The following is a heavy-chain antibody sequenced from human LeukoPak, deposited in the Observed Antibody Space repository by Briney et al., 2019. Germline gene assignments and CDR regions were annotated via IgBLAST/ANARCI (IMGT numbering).Heavy chain of an antibody. CDR2: MTPNSGNT. Sequence: GASVKVSCKASGYTFTSYDINWVRQAPGQGLEWMGRMTPNSGNTGYAQKFQGRVTMTRNTSMGTAYMELSSLRSEDTAVYYCARGPRGTVMLTYYYYMAVWGKGTAVTVSS. D-gene: IGHD3-16*01. J-gene: IGHJ6*03. V-gene: IGHV1-8*01. CDR3: ARGPRGTVMLTYYYYMAV. CDR1: GYTFTSYD.